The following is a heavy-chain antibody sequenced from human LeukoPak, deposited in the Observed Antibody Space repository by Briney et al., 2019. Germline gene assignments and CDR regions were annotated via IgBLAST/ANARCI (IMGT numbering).Heavy chain of an antibody. D-gene: IGHD4-23*01. CDR2: FDPEDGET. Sequence: ASVKVSCKVSGYTLTELSKHWVRQAPGKGLEWMGGFDPEDGETIYAQKFQGRVTMTEDTSTDTAYMELSSLRSEDTAVYYCATDLLLHYGGNFESWGQGTLVTVSS. V-gene: IGHV1-24*01. CDR1: GYTLTELS. CDR3: ATDLLLHYGGNFES. J-gene: IGHJ5*01.